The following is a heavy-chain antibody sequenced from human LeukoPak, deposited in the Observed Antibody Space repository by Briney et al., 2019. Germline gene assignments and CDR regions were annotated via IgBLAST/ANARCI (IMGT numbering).Heavy chain of an antibody. V-gene: IGHV4-4*07. J-gene: IGHJ4*02. CDR3: ARRGNANFFDY. CDR1: GRSISGYY. Sequence: SETLSLTCTVSGRSISGYYCGWNRQPAGKRREWIGRIYTSGSTNYNPSLKSRVTMSVDTSKNQLSLKLSSVTAADTAVYHCARRGNANFFDYWGQGTLAIVSS. CDR2: IYTSGST.